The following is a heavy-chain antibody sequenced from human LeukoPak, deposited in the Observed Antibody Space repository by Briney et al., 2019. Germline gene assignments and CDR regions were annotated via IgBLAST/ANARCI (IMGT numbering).Heavy chain of an antibody. Sequence: SETLSLTCAVYGGSFSGYYWSWIRQPPGKGLEWIGEINHSGSTNYNPSLKSRVTISVDTSKNQFSLKLSSVTAADTAVYYCARTIHGYYYYYGMDVWGQGTTVTVSS. D-gene: IGHD3-3*01. V-gene: IGHV4-34*01. CDR1: GGSFSGYY. CDR2: INHSGST. CDR3: ARTIHGYYYYYGMDV. J-gene: IGHJ6*02.